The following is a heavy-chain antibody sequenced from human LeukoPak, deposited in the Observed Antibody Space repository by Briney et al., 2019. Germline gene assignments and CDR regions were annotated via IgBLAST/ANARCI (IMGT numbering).Heavy chain of an antibody. CDR2: ISYDGSSK. Sequence: RGSLRLSCAASGFTFSSYAMHWVRQAPGKGLKWVAVISYDGSSKYYADSVKGRCTISRDNSKNTLYLQMNSLRAEDTAVYYCAREWLVRYYFDYWGQGTLVTVSS. CDR1: GFTFSSYA. CDR3: AREWLVRYYFDY. D-gene: IGHD6-19*01. V-gene: IGHV3-30-3*01. J-gene: IGHJ4*02.